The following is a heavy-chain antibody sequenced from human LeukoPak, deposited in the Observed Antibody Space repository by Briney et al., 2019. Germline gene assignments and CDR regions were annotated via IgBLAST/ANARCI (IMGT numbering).Heavy chain of an antibody. CDR1: GFSVNNLY. CDR2: IYSGDRT. J-gene: IGHJ4*02. Sequence: GGSLRLSCAASGFSVNNLYMSWVRQAPGKGLEWVSVIYSGDRTYYADSVKGRFTISRDTSKNTVYLQMNSLRAEETAVYYCARDGEYSYGYGFDYWGQGTLVTVSS. V-gene: IGHV3-66*01. D-gene: IGHD5-18*01. CDR3: ARDGEYSYGYGFDY.